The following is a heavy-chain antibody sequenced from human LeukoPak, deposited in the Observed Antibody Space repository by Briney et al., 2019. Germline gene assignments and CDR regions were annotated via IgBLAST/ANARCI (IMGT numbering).Heavy chain of an antibody. D-gene: IGHD6-13*01. CDR3: ARDFANLYSSSWYRVGFFDY. CDR2: ISAYNGNT. J-gene: IGHJ4*02. CDR1: GYTFTSYG. V-gene: IGHV1-18*01. Sequence: ASVKVSCKASGYTFTSYGISWVRQAPGHGLEWMGWISAYNGNTNYAQKLQGRVTMTTDTSTSTAYMELRSLRSDDTAVYYCARDFANLYSSSWYRVGFFDYWGQGTLVTVSS.